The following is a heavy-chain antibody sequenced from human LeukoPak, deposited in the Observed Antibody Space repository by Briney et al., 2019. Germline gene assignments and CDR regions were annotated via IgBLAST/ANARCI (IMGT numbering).Heavy chain of an antibody. CDR1: GYTFTGYY. CDR3: AREELLGWVYFDY. J-gene: IGHJ4*02. V-gene: IGHV1-2*02. D-gene: IGHD1-26*01. Sequence: GASVKVSCKASGYTFTGYYMHWVRQAPGQGLEWMGWINPNSGGTNYAQKFQGRVTMTRDTSISTAYMELSRLRSDDTAVYYCAREELLGWVYFDYWGQGTLVTVSS. CDR2: INPNSGGT.